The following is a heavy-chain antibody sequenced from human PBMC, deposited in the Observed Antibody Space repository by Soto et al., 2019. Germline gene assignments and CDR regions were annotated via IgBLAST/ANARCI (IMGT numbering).Heavy chain of an antibody. J-gene: IGHJ4*02. CDR1: GFTFSSCA. D-gene: IGHD3-22*01. CDR2: ISDSGGNT. CDR3: AKPRGYYYDSSGYEY. Sequence: GGSLRLSCAAFGFTFSSCAMSWVRQAPGKGLEWVSAISDSGGNTYYADSVKGRFTISRDNSKTTLYLQMNSLRAEDTAIYYCAKPRGYYYDSSGYEYWGQGILVTVSS. V-gene: IGHV3-23*01.